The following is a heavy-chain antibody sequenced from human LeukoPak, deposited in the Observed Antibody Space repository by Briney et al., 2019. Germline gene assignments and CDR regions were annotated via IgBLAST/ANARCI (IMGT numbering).Heavy chain of an antibody. Sequence: GGSLRLSCAASGFTFSDYYMSWIRQAPGKGLERVSYISSSGSTIYYADSVKGRFTISRDNAKNSLYLQMNSLRAEDTAVYYCARSIVGATLYFDYWGQGTLVTVSS. CDR2: ISSSGSTI. V-gene: IGHV3-11*01. D-gene: IGHD1-26*01. J-gene: IGHJ4*02. CDR3: ARSIVGATLYFDY. CDR1: GFTFSDYY.